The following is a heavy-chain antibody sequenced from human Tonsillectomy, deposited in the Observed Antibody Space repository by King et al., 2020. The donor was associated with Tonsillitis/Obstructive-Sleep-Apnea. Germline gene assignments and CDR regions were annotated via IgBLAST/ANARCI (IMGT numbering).Heavy chain of an antibody. CDR3: ASGCSSTCCYIWGNWFDP. CDR1: GGTFSSYA. D-gene: IGHD2-2*01. J-gene: IGHJ5*02. Sequence: QLVQSGAEVKKPGSSVKVSCKASGGTFSSYAISWVRQAPGQGLELMGWIIPILGTANYAQKFHGRVRVTADESTSTAYMVLSRLRSEDTAVYYCASGCSSTCCYIWGNWFDPWGQGTLVTVSS. CDR2: IIPILGTA. V-gene: IGHV1-69*01.